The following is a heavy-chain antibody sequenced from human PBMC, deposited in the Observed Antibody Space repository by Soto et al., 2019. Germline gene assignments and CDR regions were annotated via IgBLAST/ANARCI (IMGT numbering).Heavy chain of an antibody. V-gene: IGHV4-30-2*01. CDR1: GGSMSSGGYF. CDR2: IYHSGST. Sequence: QLQLQESGSGLVKPSQTLSLTCAVSGGSMSSGGYFWSWIRQPPGKGLEWIGYIYHSGSTYYNPSHKSRVTISVDRSKNQFSLKLSSVTAADTAVYYCARGLGPWGQGTLVTVSS. J-gene: IGHJ5*02. D-gene: IGHD3-10*01. CDR3: ARGLGP.